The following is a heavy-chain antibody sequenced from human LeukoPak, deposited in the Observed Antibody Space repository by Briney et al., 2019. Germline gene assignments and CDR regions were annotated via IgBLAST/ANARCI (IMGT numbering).Heavy chain of an antibody. J-gene: IGHJ4*02. D-gene: IGHD6-19*01. Sequence: HGESLKISCKGSGYSFTSYWIGWVRQMPGKGLEWMGIIYPGDSDTRYSPSSQGQVTISADKSISTAYLQWSSLKASDTAMYYCARHLPSSGWYYFDYWGQGTLVTVSS. CDR1: GYSFTSYW. CDR2: IYPGDSDT. V-gene: IGHV5-51*01. CDR3: ARHLPSSGWYYFDY.